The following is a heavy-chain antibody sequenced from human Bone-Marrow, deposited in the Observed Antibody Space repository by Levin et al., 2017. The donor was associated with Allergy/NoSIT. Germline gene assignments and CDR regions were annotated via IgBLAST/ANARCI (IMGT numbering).Heavy chain of an antibody. V-gene: IGHV3-33*01. D-gene: IGHD5-18*01. J-gene: IGHJ4*02. Sequence: GGSLRLSCAASGFTFSSYGMHWVRQAPGKGLEWVAVIWYDGSNKYYADSVKGRFTISRDNSKNTLYLQMNSLRAEDTAVYYCARVSSGYSYGADYWGQGTLVTVSS. CDR3: ARVSSGYSYGADY. CDR1: GFTFSSYG. CDR2: IWYDGSNK.